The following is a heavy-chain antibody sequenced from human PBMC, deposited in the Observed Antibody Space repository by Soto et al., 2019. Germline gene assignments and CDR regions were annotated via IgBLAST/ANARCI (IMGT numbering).Heavy chain of an antibody. J-gene: IGHJ3*01. CDR2: IIPILDVL. Sequence: QVHLVQSGAEVKKPGSSVKVSCKTSGGTFSTYTVSWVQQAPGQGLEWIGRIIPILDVLTYAQKFQGRVTITADKSTSTAYLELTSLKSEDTAMYYCARGSEGSGTESAFHFWGQGTMVTVSS. V-gene: IGHV1-69*02. CDR3: ARGSEGSGTESAFHF. D-gene: IGHD2-15*01. CDR1: GGTFSTYT.